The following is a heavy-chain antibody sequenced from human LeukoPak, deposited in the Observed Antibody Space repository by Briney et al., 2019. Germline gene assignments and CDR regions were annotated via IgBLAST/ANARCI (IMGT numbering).Heavy chain of an antibody. CDR1: GYTFTGYY. D-gene: IGHD4-11*01. J-gene: IGHJ6*02. Sequence: ASVSVSCKASGYTFTGYYMHWVRQAPGQGLEWMGWINPNSGGTNYAQKSQGRVTMTRDTSISTAYMELSRLRSDDTAVYYCARSTVTRVFDYYYGMDVWGQGTTVTVSS. CDR2: INPNSGGT. CDR3: ARSTVTRVFDYYYGMDV. V-gene: IGHV1-2*02.